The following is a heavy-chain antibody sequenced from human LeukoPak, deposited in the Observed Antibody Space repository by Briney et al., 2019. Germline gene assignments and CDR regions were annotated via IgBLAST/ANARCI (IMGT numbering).Heavy chain of an antibody. CDR2: IYTSGST. Sequence: PSETLSLTCTVSGGSISSYYWSWIRQPAGKGLEWIGRIYTSGSTNYNPSLKSRVTMSVVTSKNQFSLKLSSVTAADTAVYYCARAYYYGPLGWYFDLWGRGTLVTVSS. CDR3: ARAYYYGPLGWYFDL. CDR1: GGSISSYY. J-gene: IGHJ2*01. V-gene: IGHV4-4*07. D-gene: IGHD3-10*01.